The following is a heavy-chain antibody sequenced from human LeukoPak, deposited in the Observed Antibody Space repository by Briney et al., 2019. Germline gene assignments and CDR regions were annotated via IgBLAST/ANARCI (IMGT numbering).Heavy chain of an antibody. CDR3: ASSARIGNYYDSSGYYLY. J-gene: IGHJ4*02. CDR1: GYTFTSYY. V-gene: IGHV1-46*01. CDR2: INPSGGST. Sequence: ASVKVSCEASGYTFTSYYMHWVRQAPGQGLEWMGIINPSGGSTSYAQKFQGRVTMTRDMSTSTVYMELSSLRAEDTAVYYCASSARIGNYYDSSGYYLYWGQGTLVTVSS. D-gene: IGHD3-22*01.